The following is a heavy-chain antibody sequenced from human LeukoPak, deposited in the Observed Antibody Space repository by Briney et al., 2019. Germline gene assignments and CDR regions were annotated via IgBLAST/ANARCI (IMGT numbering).Heavy chain of an antibody. V-gene: IGHV1-18*01. CDR1: GYTFTSYG. CDR3: ATIYDFWSGLGNYFDY. Sequence: ASVKVSCKASGYTFTSYGISWVRQAPGQGLEWMGWISACNGNTIYAQKFQGRVTMTEDTSTDTAYMELSSLRSEDTAVYYCATIYDFWSGLGNYFDYWGQGTLVTVSS. D-gene: IGHD3-3*01. CDR2: ISACNGNT. J-gene: IGHJ4*02.